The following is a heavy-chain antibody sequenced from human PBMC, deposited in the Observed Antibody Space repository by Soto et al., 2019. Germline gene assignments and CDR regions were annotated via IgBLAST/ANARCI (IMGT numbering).Heavy chain of an antibody. CDR1: GGSFSGYY. CDR3: ARGLLRYFDWSPLGY. CDR2: NNHSGST. V-gene: IGHV4-34*01. D-gene: IGHD3-9*01. Sequence: QVQLQQWGAGLLKPSETLSLTCAVYGGSFSGYYWSWIRQPPGKGLEWIGENNHSGSTNYNPSLKSRVTISLDTSKNQFSLKLSSVTAADTAVYYCARGLLRYFDWSPLGYWGQGTLVTVSS. J-gene: IGHJ4*02.